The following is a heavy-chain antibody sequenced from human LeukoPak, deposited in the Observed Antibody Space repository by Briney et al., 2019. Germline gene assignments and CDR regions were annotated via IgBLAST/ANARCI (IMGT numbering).Heavy chain of an antibody. Sequence: WGSLRLSCAASGCTFSSYYMSWIRQAPGKGLEWIADIYSGGSTNYAHSLKGRVTISRDQSKNQLYLQMNSLRAEDTAVYYCARARGITIFGVDGGGYFDSWGQGTLVTVSS. CDR3: ARARGITIFGVDGGGYFDS. D-gene: IGHD3-3*01. CDR1: GCTFSSYY. V-gene: IGHV3-66*02. CDR2: IYSGGST. J-gene: IGHJ4*02.